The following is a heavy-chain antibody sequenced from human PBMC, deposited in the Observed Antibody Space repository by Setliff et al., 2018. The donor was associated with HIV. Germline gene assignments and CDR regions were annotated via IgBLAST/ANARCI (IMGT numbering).Heavy chain of an antibody. J-gene: IGHJ5*02. Sequence: SENLSLTCNVSGGSISSGGYYWSWIRQHPGKGLEWIGYIYYSGSTYYNPSLKSRVSISVDTSNNQFSLKLSSVTAADTAMYYCARDICTSTSCPSVWFDPWGQGTLVTVSS. CDR3: ARDICTSTSCPSVWFDP. D-gene: IGHD2-2*01. CDR2: IYYSGST. V-gene: IGHV4-31*03. CDR1: GGSISSGGYY.